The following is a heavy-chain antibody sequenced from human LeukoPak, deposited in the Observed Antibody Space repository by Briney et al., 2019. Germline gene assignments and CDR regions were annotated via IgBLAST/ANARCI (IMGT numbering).Heavy chain of an antibody. J-gene: IGHJ4*02. CDR1: GFTFSSYW. CDR2: IKQAGSDK. D-gene: IGHD1-26*01. V-gene: IGHV3-7*01. CDR3: ATAFRGSYDN. Sequence: GGSLRLSCAASGFTFSSYWMSWVRQAPRKGLEWVANIKQAGSDKYYVDSVKGRFTISRDNTKNSLYLQINSLRAEDTAVYYCATAFRGSYDNWGQGTLVTVSS.